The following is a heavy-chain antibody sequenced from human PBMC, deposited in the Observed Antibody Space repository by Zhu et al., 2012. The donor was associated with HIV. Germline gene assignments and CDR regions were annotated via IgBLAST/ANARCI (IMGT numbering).Heavy chain of an antibody. V-gene: IGHV4-34*12. CDR1: GGSFSGYY. CDR3: ASSTISASGTKFTY. CDR2: TIHGGST. D-gene: IGHD3-10*01. J-gene: IGHJ4*02. Sequence: QVQLQQWGAGLLKPSETLSLTCAVYGGSFSGYYWSWIRQPPGKGLEWIGETIHGGSTNFNPSLRSRDTISVDKSKNQFSLKLSSVTAADTAVYYCASSTISASGTKFTYWGQGTLVTVSS.